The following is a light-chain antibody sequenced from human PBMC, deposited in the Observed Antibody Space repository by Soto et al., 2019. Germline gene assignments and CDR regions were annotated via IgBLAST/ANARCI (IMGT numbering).Light chain of an antibody. V-gene: IGKV3-15*01. CDR2: GAS. J-gene: IGKJ5*01. CDR3: QQYDNWPPVT. CDR1: QSVSSN. Sequence: EIVMTQSPATLSVSPGERATLSCRASQSVSSNLAWYQQKPGQAPRLLIYGASTRATGIPARFSGSGSGTEFTLTISSLQSEDFAVYYCQQYDNWPPVTFDQGTRLEIK.